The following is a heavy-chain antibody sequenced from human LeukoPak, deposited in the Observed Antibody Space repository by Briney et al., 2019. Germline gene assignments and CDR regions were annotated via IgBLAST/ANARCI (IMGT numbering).Heavy chain of an antibody. CDR1: GGSFSGYY. J-gene: IGHJ5*02. CDR2: IDHSGST. CDR3: ARGLRFHVGSGNWFDL. D-gene: IGHD3-10*01. Sequence: PSETLSLTCAVYGGSFSGYYWSWIRQPPGKGLAWLGEIDHSGSTNYNPSLESRVHLSVDTYKNQISLNLNSVTAADTAVYYCARGLRFHVGSGNWFDLWGQGTLVTVSS. V-gene: IGHV4-34*01.